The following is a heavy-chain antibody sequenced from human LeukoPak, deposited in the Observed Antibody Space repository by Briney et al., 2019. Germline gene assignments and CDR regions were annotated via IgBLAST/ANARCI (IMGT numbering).Heavy chain of an antibody. Sequence: ASVKVSCKASGYTFTSYGISWVRQAPGQGLEWMGWISACNGNTNYAQKLQGRVTMTTDTSTSTAYMELRSLRSDDTAVYYCARDGATGTRAAPPDYWGQGTLVTVSS. V-gene: IGHV1-18*01. CDR1: GYTFTSYG. D-gene: IGHD1-1*01. CDR2: ISACNGNT. CDR3: ARDGATGTRAAPPDY. J-gene: IGHJ4*02.